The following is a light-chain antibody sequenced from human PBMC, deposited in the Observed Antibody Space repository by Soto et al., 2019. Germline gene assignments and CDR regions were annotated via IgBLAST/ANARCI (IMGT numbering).Light chain of an antibody. J-gene: IGKJ4*01. CDR1: QGISSS. Sequence: IQLTQSPSSLSASVGGRVTITCRASQGISSSLVWYQQKPGKAPKLLIYAASSLQSGVPSRFSGSGSGTDFTLTISSLQPEDFATYYCQQLNSYPLTFGGGTKVDI. CDR3: QQLNSYPLT. CDR2: AAS. V-gene: IGKV1-9*01.